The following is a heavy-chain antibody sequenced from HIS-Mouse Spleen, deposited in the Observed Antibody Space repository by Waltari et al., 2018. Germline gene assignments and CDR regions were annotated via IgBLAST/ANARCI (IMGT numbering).Heavy chain of an antibody. CDR2: IYYRGST. D-gene: IGHD6-13*01. Sequence: QMQLQESAPGLVKPSETLSLACTVSGVSITSSSSYAGGLRHPQGKGLEWIGSIYYRGSTYYNPSLKSRVTISVDTSKNQFSLKLSSVTAADTAVYYCAREIPYSSSWYDWYFDLWGRGTLVTVSS. J-gene: IGHJ2*01. V-gene: IGHV4-39*07. CDR1: GVSITSSSSY. CDR3: AREIPYSSSWYDWYFDL.